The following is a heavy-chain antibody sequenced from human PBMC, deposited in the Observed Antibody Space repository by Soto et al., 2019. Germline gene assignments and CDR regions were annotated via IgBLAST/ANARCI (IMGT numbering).Heavy chain of an antibody. Sequence: PSETLSLTCAVSGGSISSGDYSWSWIRQPPGKGLEWIGYIYLIGSTYYSPSLKSRVTISIDRSKNQFSLNLSSVTAADTAVYYCARGSGYYDFWSGYHGNWLDPWGQGTLVTVSS. V-gene: IGHV4-30-2*01. CDR2: IYLIGST. CDR3: ARGSGYYDFWSGYHGNWLDP. J-gene: IGHJ5*02. CDR1: GGSISSGDYS. D-gene: IGHD3-3*01.